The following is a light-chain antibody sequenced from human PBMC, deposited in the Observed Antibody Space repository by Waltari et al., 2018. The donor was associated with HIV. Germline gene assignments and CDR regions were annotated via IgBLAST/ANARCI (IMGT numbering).Light chain of an antibody. J-gene: IGKJ1*01. Sequence: DIQMPQSPSTLSASVGDRVSITCRASQSISSSLAWYQQKPGKVPKLLIYKASTLESGVPSRFSGSGSGTQFTLTISSLQPDDFATYYCQQYGRSRTFGQGTKVDIK. V-gene: IGKV1-5*03. CDR3: QQYGRSRT. CDR1: QSISSS. CDR2: KAS.